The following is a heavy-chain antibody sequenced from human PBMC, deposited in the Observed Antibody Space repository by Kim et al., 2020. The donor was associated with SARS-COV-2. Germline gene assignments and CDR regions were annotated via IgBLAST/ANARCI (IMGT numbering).Heavy chain of an antibody. Sequence: GGSLRLSCTASGFTFGDSAMSWFRQAPGKGLEWLGFIRSKAYGGTTEYAASVKGRFTISSANSKSIAYLQRQSLKTEATAVYYCTREIAAVDKAVDYWGQGALGSVSP. V-gene: IGHV3-49*03. CDR3: TREIAAVDKAVDY. CDR1: GFTFGDSA. J-gene: IGHJ4*02. CDR2: IRSKAYGGTT. D-gene: IGHD2-15*01.